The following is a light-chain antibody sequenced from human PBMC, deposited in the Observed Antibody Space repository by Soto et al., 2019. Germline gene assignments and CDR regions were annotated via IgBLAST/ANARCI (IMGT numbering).Light chain of an antibody. J-gene: IGKJ1*01. CDR1: QGISSY. CDR3: QQYNNYWT. CDR2: DAS. V-gene: IGKV1D-13*01. Sequence: AIPLTQSPSSLSASVGDRVTITCRASQGISSYLAWYQQKPGKAPKLLIYDASSLESGVPSRFSGSGSATEFTLTISSLQPDDFATYYCQQYNNYWTFGQGTRVEIK.